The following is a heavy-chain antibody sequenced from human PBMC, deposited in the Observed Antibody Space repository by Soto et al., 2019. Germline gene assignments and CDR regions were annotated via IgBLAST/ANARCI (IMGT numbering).Heavy chain of an antibody. Sequence: PSETLSLTCTISGGSISVYYWSWIRQPPGQALEWIGYIYDSGSPYYNPSLRSRVIISADTSKNQTSLKLTSATAADTVVYYCARGVGSSPPRYWGRGTLVTVSS. CDR3: ARGVGSSPPRY. D-gene: IGHD1-26*01. J-gene: IGHJ4*02. CDR1: GGSISVYY. V-gene: IGHV4-59*01. CDR2: IYDSGSP.